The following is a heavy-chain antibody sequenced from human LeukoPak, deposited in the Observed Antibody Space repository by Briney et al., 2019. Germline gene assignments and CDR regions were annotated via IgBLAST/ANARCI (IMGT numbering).Heavy chain of an antibody. CDR2: LAVGSGNT. Sequence: SVKVSCKASGFSFSSSSMQWVRQARGQRLEWIGWLAVGSGNTNYARKFQGRVTITRDMSTSTAYMELSSPRSEDTALYYCAAVFGSGYYYYFDYWGQGSLVTVSS. D-gene: IGHD3-22*01. V-gene: IGHV1-58*02. CDR3: AAVFGSGYYYYFDY. J-gene: IGHJ4*02. CDR1: GFSFSSSS.